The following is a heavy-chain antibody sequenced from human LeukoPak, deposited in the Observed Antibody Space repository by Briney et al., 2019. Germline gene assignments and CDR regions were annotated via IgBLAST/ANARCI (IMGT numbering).Heavy chain of an antibody. D-gene: IGHD6-19*01. Sequence: PGGSLRLSCAASGIVFSTTAMNWARQSPGRGLEWVSAISGGGERTFYADSVKGRFTIPRDNSKNMLYLQMNSLRVDDTAIYFCGKDGGQYSSGPEFDPRGQGALVTVSS. CDR2: ISGGGERT. CDR3: GKDGGQYSSGPEFDP. J-gene: IGHJ5*02. CDR1: GIVFSTTA. V-gene: IGHV3-23*01.